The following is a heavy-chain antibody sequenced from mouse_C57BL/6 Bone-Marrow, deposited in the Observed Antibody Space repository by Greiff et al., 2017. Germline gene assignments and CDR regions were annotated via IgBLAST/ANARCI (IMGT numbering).Heavy chain of an antibody. V-gene: IGHV1-47*01. CDR3: ARGGNYGGYYFDY. CDR1: GYTFTTYP. CDR2: FHPDDDDT. D-gene: IGHD2-1*01. J-gene: IGHJ2*01. Sequence: VKLMESGAELVKPGASVKMSCKASGYTFTTYPIEWMKQNHEKSLEWIGNFHPDDDDTKYTEKFKGKATLTVDKSSSTVYLELSRLTSDDSAVYSWARGGNYGGYYFDYWGTGTTLTVSS.